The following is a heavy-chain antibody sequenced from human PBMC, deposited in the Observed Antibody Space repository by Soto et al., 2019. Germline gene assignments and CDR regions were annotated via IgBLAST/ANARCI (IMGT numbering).Heavy chain of an antibody. J-gene: IGHJ3*02. CDR2: ISDNGST. CDR3: AHGRLAYCGGDCYEAFDI. Sequence: QLQLQESGPGPVKPSETLSLTCTVSGGSISSRSYYWGLIRQPPGKELEWIGSISDNGSTYYNPSLTSRVTISVDTSKNQFSLKLSSVTAADTAVYYCAHGRLAYCGGDCYEAFDIWGHGTMVTVSS. V-gene: IGHV4-39*01. CDR1: GGSISSRSYY. D-gene: IGHD2-21*02.